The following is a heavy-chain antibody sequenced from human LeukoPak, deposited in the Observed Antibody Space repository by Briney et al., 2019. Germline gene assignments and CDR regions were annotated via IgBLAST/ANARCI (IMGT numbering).Heavy chain of an antibody. CDR3: ARLLDGSGSYAF. V-gene: IGHV5-51*01. D-gene: IGHD3-10*01. CDR1: GYTFTNYW. J-gene: IGHJ4*02. Sequence: NTGGSLKISCKASGYTFTNYWIAWVRQLPGKGLEWMGLIYPGDSDTRYSPSFRGQVTISIDKSKTTAYLRWSSLKPSDTAMYYCARLLDGSGSYAFWGQGTLVTVSS. CDR2: IYPGDSDT.